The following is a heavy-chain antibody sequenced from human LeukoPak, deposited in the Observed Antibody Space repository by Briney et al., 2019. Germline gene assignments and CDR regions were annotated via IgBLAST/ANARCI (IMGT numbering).Heavy chain of an antibody. J-gene: IGHJ4*02. CDR1: GYFISSGYS. CDR3: ARGNIEMAAVDY. CDR2: IYHSGST. D-gene: IGHD5-24*01. Sequence: SETLSLTCAVSGYFISSGYSWGWIRQPPGKGLEWIGSIYHSGSTYYNPSLKSRVTISVDTSKNQFSLKLSSVTAADTAVYYCARGNIEMAAVDYWGQGTLVTVSS. V-gene: IGHV4-38-2*01.